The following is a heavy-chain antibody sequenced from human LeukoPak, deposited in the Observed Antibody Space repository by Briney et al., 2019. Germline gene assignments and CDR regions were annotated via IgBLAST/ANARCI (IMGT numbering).Heavy chain of an antibody. J-gene: IGHJ4*02. D-gene: IGHD3-22*01. Sequence: SETLSLTCTVSGGSISSSSYYWDWIRQPPGKGLEWIGSIYYSGSTYYNPSLKSRVTISVDTSKNQFSLKLSSVTAADTAVYYCAMPAYYYDSSGYSYWGQGTLVTVSS. CDR3: AMPAYYYDSSGYSY. V-gene: IGHV4-39*01. CDR2: IYYSGST. CDR1: GGSISSSSYY.